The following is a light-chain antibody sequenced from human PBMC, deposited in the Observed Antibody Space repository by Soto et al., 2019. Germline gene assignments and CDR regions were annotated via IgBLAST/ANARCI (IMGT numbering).Light chain of an antibody. CDR1: QRLLHSTGNNF. CDR3: MQALQTPYT. CDR2: LGF. Sequence: EIVMTQSPPSLTVTPGEPASISCRSSQRLLHSTGNNFLDWYLQKPGQSPQLLIYLGFNRASGVPDRVSGSGAGTDFTLKISRVEAEDVGVYYCMQALQTPYTFGQGTKLEIK. V-gene: IGKV2-28*01. J-gene: IGKJ2*01.